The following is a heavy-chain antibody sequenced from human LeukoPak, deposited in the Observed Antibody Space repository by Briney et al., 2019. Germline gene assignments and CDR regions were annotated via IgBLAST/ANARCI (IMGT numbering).Heavy chain of an antibody. CDR3: ASGYSSDYGGNAY. CDR1: GFTFSSYW. J-gene: IGHJ4*02. D-gene: IGHD4-23*01. V-gene: IGHV3-74*01. CDR2: INSDESTI. Sequence: GGSLRLSCAASGFTFSSYWMHWVRQAPGKGLVWVSRINSDESTINYADSVKGRFTISRDNAENTLYLQMNSLRAEDTAVYYCASGYSSDYGGNAYWGQGTLVTVSS.